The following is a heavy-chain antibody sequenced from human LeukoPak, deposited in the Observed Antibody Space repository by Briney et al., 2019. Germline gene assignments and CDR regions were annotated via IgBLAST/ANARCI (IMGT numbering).Heavy chain of an antibody. Sequence: PSGGSLRLSCAASGFTFSSFAMHWVRQAPGKGLEWVAVIWYDGSNKYYADSVKGRFTISRDNSKNTLYLQMNSLRAEDTAVYYCARDSGGYYYYMDVWGKGTTVTVSS. CDR2: IWYDGSNK. J-gene: IGHJ6*03. CDR1: GFTFSSFA. V-gene: IGHV3-33*08. D-gene: IGHD3-16*01. CDR3: ARDSGGYYYYMDV.